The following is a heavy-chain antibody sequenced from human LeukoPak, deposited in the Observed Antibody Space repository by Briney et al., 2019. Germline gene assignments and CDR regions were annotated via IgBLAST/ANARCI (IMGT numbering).Heavy chain of an antibody. CDR1: GFTFSSYA. V-gene: IGHV3-30*01. CDR2: ISYDGSNK. Sequence: GRSLRLSCAASGFTFSSYAMHWVRQAPGKGLEWVAVISYDGSNKYYADSVKGRFTISRDNSKNTLYLQMNSLRAEDTAVYYCARQRPINYDFWSGNFDYWAREPWSPSPQ. D-gene: IGHD3-3*01. J-gene: IGHJ4*02. CDR3: ARQRPINYDFWSGNFDY.